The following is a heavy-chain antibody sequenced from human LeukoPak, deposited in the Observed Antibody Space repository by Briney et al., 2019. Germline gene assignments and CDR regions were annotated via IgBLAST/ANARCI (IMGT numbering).Heavy chain of an antibody. J-gene: IGHJ4*02. CDR2: IYYSGST. D-gene: IGHD3-22*01. CDR1: GGSISSLY. V-gene: IGHV4-59*11. Sequence: PSETLPLTCTVSGGSISSLYWSWIRQPPGKGLEWIGYIYYSGSTNYNPSLKSRVTISVDTSKNQFSLRLSSVTAADTAVYYCARGNPPYYDSSGLDYWGQGTLVTVSS. CDR3: ARGNPPYYDSSGLDY.